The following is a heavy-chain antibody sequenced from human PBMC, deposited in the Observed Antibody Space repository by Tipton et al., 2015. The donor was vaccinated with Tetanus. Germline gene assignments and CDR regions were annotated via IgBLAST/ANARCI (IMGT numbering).Heavy chain of an antibody. D-gene: IGHD5-12*01. CDR2: IYAPGIT. J-gene: IGHJ4*02. V-gene: IGHV4-4*07. CDR1: GGSFNDYY. CDR3: ARVRRGATTDLDY. Sequence: GLVKPSETLSLTCTVYGGSFNDYYWSWIRQPPGKGLEWIGRIYAPGITNYNPSLKSRVSMSVDTSKNQFSLRLSSVTAADTAVYYCARVRRGATTDLDYWGQGTLVTVSS.